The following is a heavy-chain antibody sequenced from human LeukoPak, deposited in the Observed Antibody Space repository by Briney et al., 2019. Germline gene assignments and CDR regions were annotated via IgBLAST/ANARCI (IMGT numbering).Heavy chain of an antibody. D-gene: IGHD3-9*01. V-gene: IGHV3-23*01. CDR2: ISGSGGNT. CDR3: AKDIRVFEYYFDY. CDR1: GFTFSSYW. Sequence: GGSLRLSCAASGFTFSSYWMSWVRQAPGKGLEWVSAISGSGGNTYYADSVKGRFTISRDNSKNTLYLQMNSRRAEDTAVYCCAKDIRVFEYYFDYWGQGTLVTVSS. J-gene: IGHJ4*02.